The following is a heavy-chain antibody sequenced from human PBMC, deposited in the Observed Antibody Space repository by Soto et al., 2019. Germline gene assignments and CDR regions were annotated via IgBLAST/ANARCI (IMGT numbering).Heavy chain of an antibody. CDR1: GGSISSGGYY. V-gene: IGHV4-31*03. D-gene: IGHD3-3*01. CDR3: ARARGLRFLEWLPTENWFDP. Sequence: PSETLSLTCTVSGGSISSGGYYWSWIRQHPGKGLEWIGYIYYSGSTYYNPSLKSRVTISVDTSKNQFSLKLSSVTAADTAVYYCARARGLRFLEWLPTENWFDPWGQGTLVTVSS. J-gene: IGHJ5*02. CDR2: IYYSGST.